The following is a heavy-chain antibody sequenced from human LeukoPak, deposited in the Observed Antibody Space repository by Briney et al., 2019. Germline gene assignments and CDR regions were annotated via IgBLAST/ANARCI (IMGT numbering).Heavy chain of an antibody. D-gene: IGHD4-17*01. V-gene: IGHV4-34*01. Sequence: PSETLSLTCAVYGGSFSGYYWSWIRQPPGKGLEWIGEINHSGSTNYNPSLKSRVTISVDTSKNQISLKVNSVTAADTAVYYCARLAPMTTVTKIDYWGQGTLVTVSS. CDR3: ARLAPMTTVTKIDY. CDR2: INHSGST. CDR1: GGSFSGYY. J-gene: IGHJ4*02.